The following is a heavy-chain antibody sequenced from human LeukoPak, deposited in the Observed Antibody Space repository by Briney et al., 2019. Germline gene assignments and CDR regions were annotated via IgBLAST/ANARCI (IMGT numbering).Heavy chain of an antibody. Sequence: PGGSLRLSCAASGFTFSSYSMNWVRQAPGKGLEWVSSISSSSSYIYYADSVKGRFTISRDNAKNSLYLQMNSLRAEDTAVYYCARVGYDSSGYYYDDYWGQGTLVTVSS. J-gene: IGHJ4*02. CDR1: GFTFSSYS. CDR3: ARVGYDSSGYYYDDY. V-gene: IGHV3-21*01. CDR2: ISSSSSYI. D-gene: IGHD3-22*01.